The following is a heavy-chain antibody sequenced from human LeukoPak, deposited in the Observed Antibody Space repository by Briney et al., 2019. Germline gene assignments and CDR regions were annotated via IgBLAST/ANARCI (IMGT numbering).Heavy chain of an antibody. CDR1: GFTFSSHW. D-gene: IGHD1-1*01. CDR3: VRAETVGFFDY. Sequence: PGGSLRLSCVASGFTFSSHWVHWVRQVPGKGLVWVSRINGDGSSTNYADSVKGRFTVSRDNAKNTQYLQMSSLTNQDTAVYYCVRAETVGFFDYWGQGTLVTVAS. V-gene: IGHV3-74*01. CDR2: INGDGSST. J-gene: IGHJ4*02.